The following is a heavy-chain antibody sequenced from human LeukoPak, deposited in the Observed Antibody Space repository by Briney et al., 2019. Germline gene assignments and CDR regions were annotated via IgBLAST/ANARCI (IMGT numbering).Heavy chain of an antibody. CDR1: GYTFTSYG. J-gene: IGHJ3*02. V-gene: IGHV1-18*01. CDR2: ISAYNGNT. Sequence: GASVKVSFKASGYTFTSYGISWVRQAPGQGLEWVGWISAYNGNTNYAQKLQGRVTMTTNTSTSTAYMELRSLRSDDTAVYYCARLAYCGGDCYSRAFDIWGQGTMVTVSS. D-gene: IGHD2-21*02. CDR3: ARLAYCGGDCYSRAFDI.